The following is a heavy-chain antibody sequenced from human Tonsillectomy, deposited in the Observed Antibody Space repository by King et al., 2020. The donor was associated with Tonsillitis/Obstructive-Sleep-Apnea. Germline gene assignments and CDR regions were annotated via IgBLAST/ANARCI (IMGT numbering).Heavy chain of an antibody. CDR3: ARGTLEYSSGWYSDY. J-gene: IGHJ4*02. CDR2: INPHSGGP. CDR1: GYTFTGYY. V-gene: IGHV1-2*06. Sequence: QLVQSGAEVKKPGASVKVSCKASGYTFTGYYMHWVRQAPGQGLEWMGRINPHSGGPNYAQKFQGRVTMTRDTSISTAYMELSRLRSYDTAVYYCARGTLEYSSGWYSDYWGQGTLVTVSS. D-gene: IGHD6-19*01.